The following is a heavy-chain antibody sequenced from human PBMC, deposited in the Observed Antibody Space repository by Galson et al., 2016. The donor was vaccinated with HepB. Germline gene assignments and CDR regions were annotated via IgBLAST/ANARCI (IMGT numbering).Heavy chain of an antibody. CDR2: IWYDGSNE. V-gene: IGHV3-33*06. CDR3: AKDRAEDYFSGMHV. CDR1: GFTFSNNG. J-gene: IGHJ6*02. Sequence: SLRLSCAASGFTFSNNGMHWFRQSPGKGLEWVAVIWYDGSNEYYADSVKGRFTISRDNSKNTLYLQMNGLRAEDTAVYYCAKDRAEDYFSGMHVWGQGTTVTGSS.